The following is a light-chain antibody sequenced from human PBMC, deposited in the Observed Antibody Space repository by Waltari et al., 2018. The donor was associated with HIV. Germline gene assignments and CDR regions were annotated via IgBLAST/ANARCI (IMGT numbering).Light chain of an antibody. V-gene: IGLV1-51*01. CDR2: DDD. CDR3: GTWDSNLRNWV. J-gene: IGLJ3*02. CDR1: RATVGASY. Sequence: QSVLTQPPSVSAAPRQKVTNPCPGGRATVGASYVSWYQQLPGAAPKLLIFDDDPRPSGIPDRFSGSKSGTSATLGITGLQTGDEGDYYCGTWDSNLRNWVFGGGTKLTVL.